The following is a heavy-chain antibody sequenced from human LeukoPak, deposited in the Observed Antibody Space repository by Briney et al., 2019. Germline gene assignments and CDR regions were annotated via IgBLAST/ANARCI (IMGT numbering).Heavy chain of an antibody. CDR1: GSTFSDYY. D-gene: IGHD3-9*01. Sequence: GGFLRLSCAASGSTFSDYYMSWIRQAPGKGLEWVSYISSSGSTIYYADSVKGRFTISRDNAKNSLYLQMNSLRAEDTAVYYCARGPPYYDILTGYPDYWGQGTLVTVSS. J-gene: IGHJ4*02. CDR3: ARGPPYYDILTGYPDY. V-gene: IGHV3-11*01. CDR2: ISSSGSTI.